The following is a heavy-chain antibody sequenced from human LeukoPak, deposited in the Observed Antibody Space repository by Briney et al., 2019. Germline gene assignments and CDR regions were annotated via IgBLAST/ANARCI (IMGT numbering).Heavy chain of an antibody. J-gene: IGHJ6*02. D-gene: IGHD6-19*01. CDR2: INPSGGST. Sequence: GASVKVSCKASGYTFTSYYMHWVRQAPGQGLEWMGIINPSGGSTSYAQKFQGRVTMTRDTSTSTVYMELSSLRSEDTAVYYCARGDHSGYYYYYGMDVWGQGTTVTVSS. CDR1: GYTFTSYY. CDR3: ARGDHSGYYYYYGMDV. V-gene: IGHV1-46*01.